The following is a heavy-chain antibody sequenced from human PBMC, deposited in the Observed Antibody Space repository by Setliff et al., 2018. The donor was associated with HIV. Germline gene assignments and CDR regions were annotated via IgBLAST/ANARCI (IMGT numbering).Heavy chain of an antibody. Sequence: PGGSLRLSCVASGFNFNDYSMHWVRQTPGKTLEWVSLISWDSGRTDYAVSVRGRFTISRDNSKNSLYLQMQSLRPEGTALYYCAKGTMNHDFLTGYSPFDSWGQGTQVTVS. J-gene: IGHJ4*02. CDR2: ISWDSGRT. D-gene: IGHD3-9*01. CDR1: GFNFNDYS. V-gene: IGHV3-43D*03. CDR3: AKGTMNHDFLTGYSPFDS.